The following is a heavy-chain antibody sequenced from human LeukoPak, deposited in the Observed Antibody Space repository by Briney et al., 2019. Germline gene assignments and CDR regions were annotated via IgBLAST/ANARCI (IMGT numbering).Heavy chain of an antibody. J-gene: IGHJ4*02. CDR3: AGYNWNHYFDY. Sequence: GGSLRLSCAASGFTFDDYAIHWVRQAPGKGLEWVSLISADGGTTYYADSVKGRFTISRDNGKNSLYLQMNSLRTEDTALYYCAGYNWNHYFDYWGQGTLVTVSS. CDR2: ISADGGTT. V-gene: IGHV3-43*02. CDR1: GFTFDDYA. D-gene: IGHD1-20*01.